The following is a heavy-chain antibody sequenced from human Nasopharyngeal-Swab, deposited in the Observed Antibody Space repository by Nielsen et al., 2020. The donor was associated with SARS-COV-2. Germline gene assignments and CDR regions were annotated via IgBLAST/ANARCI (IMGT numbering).Heavy chain of an antibody. CDR1: GGSFSGTF. J-gene: IGHJ5*02. Sequence: SETLSLTCAVFGGSFSGTFWSWIRQPPGKGLEWIAEINHIGSTNYNPSLKSRVTISVDTSKNQFSLKLTSVTAADTAVYYCARGTFGYTYTRPENNWFDPWGQGILVTVSS. D-gene: IGHD5-18*01. V-gene: IGHV4-34*01. CDR3: ARGTFGYTYTRPENNWFDP. CDR2: INHIGST.